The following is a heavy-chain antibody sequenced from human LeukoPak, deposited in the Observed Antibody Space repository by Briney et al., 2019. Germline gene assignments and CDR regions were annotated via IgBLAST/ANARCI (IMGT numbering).Heavy chain of an antibody. CDR3: ARGNAD. J-gene: IGHJ4*02. Sequence: KPSETLSLTCTVSGGSINSYYWSWIRQTPGKGLEWIGYISYSGSTNYNPSLKSRVTISLGTSKNQVFLKLNSVTAADTALYYCARGNADWGQGTLVTVSS. V-gene: IGHV4-59*01. CDR1: GGSINSYY. CDR2: ISYSGST.